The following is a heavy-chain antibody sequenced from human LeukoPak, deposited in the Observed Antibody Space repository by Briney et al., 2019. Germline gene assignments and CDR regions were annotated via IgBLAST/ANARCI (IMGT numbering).Heavy chain of an antibody. V-gene: IGHV4-4*02. CDR1: GGSISSSNW. CDR3: ARGVAVAGGNWFDP. CDR2: IYHSGST. Sequence: ASGTLSLTCAVSGGSISSSNWWSWVRQPPGKGLEWIGEIYHSGSTNYNPSLKSRVAISVDTSKNQFSLRLSSVTAADTAVYYCARGVAVAGGNWFDPWGQGIVVTVSS. D-gene: IGHD6-19*01. J-gene: IGHJ5*02.